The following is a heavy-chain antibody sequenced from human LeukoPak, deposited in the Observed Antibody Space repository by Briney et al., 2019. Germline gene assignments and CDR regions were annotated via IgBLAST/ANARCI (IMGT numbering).Heavy chain of an antibody. J-gene: IGHJ5*02. Sequence: PSETLSLTCAVYGGSFSGYYWSWIRQPPGKGLEWIGEINHSGSTNYNPSLKSRVTISVDTSENQFSLKLSSVTAADTAVYYCARFSGKITMVRGVFFDPWGQGTLVIVSS. CDR1: GGSFSGYY. D-gene: IGHD3-10*01. V-gene: IGHV4-34*01. CDR3: ARFSGKITMVRGVFFDP. CDR2: INHSGST.